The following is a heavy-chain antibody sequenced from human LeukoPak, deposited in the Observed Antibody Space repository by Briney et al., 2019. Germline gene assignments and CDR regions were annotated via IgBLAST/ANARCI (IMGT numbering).Heavy chain of an antibody. CDR2: INSDGSST. CDR3: ARGLSGYASSLGY. D-gene: IGHD6-6*01. J-gene: IGHJ4*02. V-gene: IGHV3-74*01. CDR1: GFTFSSYW. Sequence: GGSLRLSCAASGFTFSSYWMHWVRQAPGKGLVWVSRINSDGSSTTYADSVRGRFSISRDNAKNTLYLQMNSLRAEDTAVYYCARGLSGYASSLGYWGQGTLVTVSA.